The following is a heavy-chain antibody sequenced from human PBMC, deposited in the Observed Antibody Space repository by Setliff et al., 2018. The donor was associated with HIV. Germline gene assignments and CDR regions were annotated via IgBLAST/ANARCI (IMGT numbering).Heavy chain of an antibody. CDR2: LSYTGST. CDR1: GGSISSSRYF. V-gene: IGHV4-39*01. CDR3: ASSPIAAPTYYFDY. Sequence: SETLSLTCSVSGGSISSSRYFWGWIRQPPGKGLEWIGSLSYTGSTYYNPSLKSRVTISADTSKNQFSLKLNSVTAPDTAVYYCASSPIAAPTYYFDYWGQGTLVTVSS. D-gene: IGHD6-6*01. J-gene: IGHJ4*02.